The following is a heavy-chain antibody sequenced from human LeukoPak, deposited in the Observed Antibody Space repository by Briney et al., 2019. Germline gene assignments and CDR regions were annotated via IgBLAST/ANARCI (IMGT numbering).Heavy chain of an antibody. V-gene: IGHV1-18*01. CDR2: INTHNGDT. CDR1: GYTFASFG. CDR3: ARDFYLQQWLVSGDDAFDI. Sequence: ASVKVSCKASGYTFASFGSTWVRQAPGQGLEWMGWINTHNGDTNYAQKLQGRVTMTTDTSTSTAYMELRSLRSDDTAVYYCARDFYLQQWLVSGDDAFDIWGQGTMVTVSS. J-gene: IGHJ3*02. D-gene: IGHD6-19*01.